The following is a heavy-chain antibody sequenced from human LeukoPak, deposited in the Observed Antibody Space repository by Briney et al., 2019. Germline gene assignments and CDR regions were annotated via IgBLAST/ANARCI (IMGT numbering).Heavy chain of an antibody. J-gene: IGHJ4*02. Sequence: GGSLRLSCAASGFTFSSYAMQWVRQAPGKGLEWVAVISYDGSNKYYADSVKGRFTISRDNSKNTLYLQMNSLSADDTAVYYCARSYDSSGYHDYWGQGTVVSVSS. CDR1: GFTFSSYA. D-gene: IGHD3-22*01. CDR2: ISYDGSNK. V-gene: IGHV3-30*01. CDR3: ARSYDSSGYHDY.